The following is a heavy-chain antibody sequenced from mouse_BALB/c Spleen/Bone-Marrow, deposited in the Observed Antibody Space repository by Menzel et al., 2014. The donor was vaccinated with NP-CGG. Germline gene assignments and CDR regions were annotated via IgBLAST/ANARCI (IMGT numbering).Heavy chain of an antibody. CDR3: TRSTATFDY. V-gene: IGHV1-80*01. J-gene: IGHJ2*01. CDR2: IYPGDGDT. D-gene: IGHD1-2*01. Sequence: QVQLQQSGAELVRPGSSVKISCKASGYAFSAFWMNWVKQRPGQGLEWIGQIYPGDGDTNYNGKFKGKATLAADKSSSTAYMQLSSLASEDSAVYFCTRSTATFDYWGQGTTLTVSS. CDR1: GYAFSAFW.